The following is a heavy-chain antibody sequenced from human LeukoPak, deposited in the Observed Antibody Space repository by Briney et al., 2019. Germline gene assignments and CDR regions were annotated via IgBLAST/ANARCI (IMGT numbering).Heavy chain of an antibody. CDR1: GYTFTSCY. V-gene: IGHV1-46*01. CDR3: ARVGGIAVAGAAFDY. D-gene: IGHD6-19*01. CDR2: INPSGGST. J-gene: IGHJ4*02. Sequence: GASVKVSCKASGYTFTSCYMHWVRQAPGQGLEWMGIINPSGGSTSYAQKFQGRVTMTRDTSTSTVYMELSSLRSEDTAVYYCARVGGIAVAGAAFDYWGQGNLVTVSS.